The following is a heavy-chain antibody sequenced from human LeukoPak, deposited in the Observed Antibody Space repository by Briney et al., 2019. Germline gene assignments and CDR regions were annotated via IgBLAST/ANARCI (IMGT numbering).Heavy chain of an antibody. D-gene: IGHD2-15*01. J-gene: IGHJ4*02. Sequence: SETLSFTCTVSGGSIRRSSYHWGWIRQPPGKGLEWIGSIYHSGSTYYNPSLKSRVTISVDTSNNQFSLKLSSVTAADTAVYYCARLPLCSGGSCYSGGFDYWGQGTLVTVSS. CDR1: GGSIRRSSYH. CDR3: ARLPLCSGGSCYSGGFDY. CDR2: IYHSGST. V-gene: IGHV4-39*01.